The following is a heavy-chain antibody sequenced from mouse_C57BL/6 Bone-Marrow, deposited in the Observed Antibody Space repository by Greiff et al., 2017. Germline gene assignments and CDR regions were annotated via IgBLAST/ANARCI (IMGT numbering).Heavy chain of an antibody. J-gene: IGHJ1*03. CDR1: GYTFTGYC. CDR2: INPNNGGA. Sequence: VQLQQSGPELVKPGASVKLSCKASGYTFTGYCMYWVKQRPGKGLEWIGNINPNNGGANYNEKFKNKATLTVDKSSSTAYMQLSSLTSEDSAVYFCARAEVYCSGVYLYFGVWGTGTTVTVSS. V-gene: IGHV1-53*01. CDR3: ARAEVYCSGVYLYFGV. D-gene: IGHD1-1*01.